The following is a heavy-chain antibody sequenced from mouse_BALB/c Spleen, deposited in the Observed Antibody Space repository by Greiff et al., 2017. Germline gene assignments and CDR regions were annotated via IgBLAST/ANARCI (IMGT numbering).Heavy chain of an antibody. CDR1: GYTFTSYN. V-gene: IGHV1-12*01. CDR3: ASGDDGWLLAY. CDR2: IYPGNGDT. Sequence: QVQLQQPGAELVKPGASVKMSCKASGYTFTSYNMHWVKQTPGQGLEWIGAIYPGNGDTSYNQKFKGKATLTADKSSSTAYMQLSSLTSEDSAVYYCASGDDGWLLAYWGQGTLVTVSA. D-gene: IGHD2-3*01. J-gene: IGHJ3*01.